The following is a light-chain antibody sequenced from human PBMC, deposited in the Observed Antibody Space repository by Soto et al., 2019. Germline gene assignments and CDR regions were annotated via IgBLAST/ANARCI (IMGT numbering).Light chain of an antibody. J-gene: IGKJ2*01. CDR1: QSVLYSSNTKNC. CDR3: QQCYSSPYT. CDR2: WAS. Sequence: IVMTQSPDSLGVSLGERVTINCKSSQSVLYSSNTKNCLVWYQQKPGQPPKELIYWASNRESGVPDRFSVSGSGTDFTLTISSLQAEDVAVYYWQQCYSSPYTCGQGTKLEIK. V-gene: IGKV4-1*01.